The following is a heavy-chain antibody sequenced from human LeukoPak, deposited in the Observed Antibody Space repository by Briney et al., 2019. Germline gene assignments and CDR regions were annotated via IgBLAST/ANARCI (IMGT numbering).Heavy chain of an antibody. V-gene: IGHV4-39*07. CDR2: IFYSGST. J-gene: IGHJ5*02. CDR3: ARDDANWFDP. CDR1: GGSISTSNYY. Sequence: SETLSLTCTVSGGSISTSNYYWGWIRQPPGKGLEWIGNIFYSGSTYYSPSLKSRVTISLDTSRNQFSLKLTSVTAADTAVYYCARDDANWFDPWGQGTLVTVSS.